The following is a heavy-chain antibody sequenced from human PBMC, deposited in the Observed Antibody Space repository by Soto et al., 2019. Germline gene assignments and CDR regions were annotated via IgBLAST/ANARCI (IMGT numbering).Heavy chain of an antibody. V-gene: IGHV5-51*01. J-gene: IGHJ6*02. CDR3: ARPTRQWLGLRYYYGMDV. CDR1: GYSFATYW. Sequence: GESLKISCKGSGYSFATYWIGWVRQMPGKGLEWMGIIYPGDSDTRYSPSFQGQVNISADKSISTAYLQWSSLKAADTAVYYCARPTRQWLGLRYYYGMDVWGQGTTVTVSS. CDR2: IYPGDSDT. D-gene: IGHD6-19*01.